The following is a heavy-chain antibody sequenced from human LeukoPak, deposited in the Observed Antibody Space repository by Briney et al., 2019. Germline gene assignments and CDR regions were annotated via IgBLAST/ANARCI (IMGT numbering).Heavy chain of an antibody. D-gene: IGHD2-21*01. J-gene: IGHJ4*02. Sequence: SETLSLTCTVSGGSISSSSYYWGWIRQPPGKGLEWIGSIYYSGSTYYNPSLKSRVTISVDTSKNQFSLKLSSVTAADTAVYYCARTNCGGDCYSFDCWGQGTLVTVSS. CDR3: ARTNCGGDCYSFDC. CDR1: GGSISSSSYY. CDR2: IYYSGST. V-gene: IGHV4-39*01.